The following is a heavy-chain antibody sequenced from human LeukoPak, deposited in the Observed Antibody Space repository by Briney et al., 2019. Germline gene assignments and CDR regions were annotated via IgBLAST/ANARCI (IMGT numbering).Heavy chain of an antibody. D-gene: IGHD1-26*01. CDR1: GYTFTAYY. J-gene: IGHJ4*02. CDR3: ARDATSEWELLN. CDR2: INPNSGGT. Sequence: GASVKVSCKASGYTFTAYYIHWVRQAPGQGLEWMGRINPNSGGTNYAQKFQGRVTTTRDTSISTAYMELSRLTSDDTAVYYCARDATSEWELLNWGQGTLVTVSS. V-gene: IGHV1-2*06.